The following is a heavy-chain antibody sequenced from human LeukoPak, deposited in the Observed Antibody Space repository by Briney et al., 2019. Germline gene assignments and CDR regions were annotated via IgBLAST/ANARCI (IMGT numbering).Heavy chain of an antibody. CDR2: ISAYNGNT. Sequence: APVKVSCKASGYTFTSYGISWVRQAPGQGLEWMGWISAYNGNTNYAQKLQGRVTMTTDTSTSTAYMELRSLRSDDTAVYYCASGYPNRYCSGGSCSFDYWGQGTLVTVSS. J-gene: IGHJ4*02. CDR1: GYTFTSYG. CDR3: ASGYPNRYCSGGSCSFDY. V-gene: IGHV1-18*01. D-gene: IGHD2-15*01.